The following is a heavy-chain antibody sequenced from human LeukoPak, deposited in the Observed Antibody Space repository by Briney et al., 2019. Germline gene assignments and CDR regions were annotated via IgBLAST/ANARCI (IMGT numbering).Heavy chain of an antibody. D-gene: IGHD3-10*02. J-gene: IGHJ4*02. Sequence: SEALSLPFPISGPSTTRGNYWAWFRQSPGKGLEWIATFFQSDKSFYNASLESRVTMSLDTSKSQFSLNLTSVTAADTAVYYCARVLSVPYLLDSWGRGTQVTVSS. CDR1: GPSTTRGNY. CDR2: FFQSDKS. V-gene: IGHV4-38-2*02. CDR3: ARVLSVPYLLDS.